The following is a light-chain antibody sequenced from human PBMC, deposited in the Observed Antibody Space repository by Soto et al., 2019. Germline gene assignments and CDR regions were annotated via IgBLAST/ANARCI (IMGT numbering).Light chain of an antibody. Sequence: QSALTQPPSVSAAPGQKVTISCSGSRSNIGNNYVSWYQQLPGTAPKLLIYDNNKRPSGIPDRFSGSKSGTSATLGITGLQTGDEADYYCGAWDSSLNGGVFGGGTKVTVL. CDR3: GAWDSSLNGGV. V-gene: IGLV1-51*01. J-gene: IGLJ2*01. CDR1: RSNIGNNY. CDR2: DNN.